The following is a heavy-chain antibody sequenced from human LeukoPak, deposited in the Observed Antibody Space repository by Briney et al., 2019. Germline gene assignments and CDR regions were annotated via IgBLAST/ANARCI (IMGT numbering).Heavy chain of an antibody. CDR3: ARDRLHYGEYEKTFDY. Sequence: GGSLRLSCAASGFTFSSYAMHWVRQAPGKGLEWVAVISYDGSNKYYADSVKGRFTISRDNAKKSLYLQMNSLRAEDSAVYYCARDRLHYGEYEKTFDYWGQGTLVTVSS. D-gene: IGHD4-17*01. J-gene: IGHJ4*02. CDR1: GFTFSSYA. CDR2: ISYDGSNK. V-gene: IGHV3-30*04.